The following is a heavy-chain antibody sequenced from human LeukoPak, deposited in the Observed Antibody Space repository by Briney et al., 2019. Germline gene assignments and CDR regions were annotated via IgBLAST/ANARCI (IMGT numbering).Heavy chain of an antibody. D-gene: IGHD4-17*01. V-gene: IGHV4-59*01. CDR3: ARGNGDYFY. Sequence: PSETLSLTCTVSGGSISSYYWSWIRQPPGKGLKWIGNIYYSGYTTYSPSLRSRVTISVDTSKNQFSLKLSSVTAADTAVYYCARGNGDYFYWGQGTLVTVSS. J-gene: IGHJ4*02. CDR1: GGSISSYY. CDR2: IYYSGYT.